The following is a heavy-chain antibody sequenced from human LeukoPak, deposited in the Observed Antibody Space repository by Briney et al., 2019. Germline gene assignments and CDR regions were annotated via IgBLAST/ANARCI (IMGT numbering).Heavy chain of an antibody. CDR2: INQSGST. Sequence: SETLSLTCAVYGGSFSGYYWTWIRQPPGKGLEWIGEINQSGSTNYNPSLKSRVTILVDTSKDQFSLKMRSVTAADTAVYYCARARGTEAIDYWGQGTLVAVSS. CDR1: GGSFSGYY. CDR3: ARARGTEAIDY. D-gene: IGHD6-25*01. V-gene: IGHV4-34*01. J-gene: IGHJ4*02.